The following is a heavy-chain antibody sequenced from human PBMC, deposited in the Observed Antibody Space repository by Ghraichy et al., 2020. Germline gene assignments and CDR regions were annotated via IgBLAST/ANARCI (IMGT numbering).Heavy chain of an antibody. CDR1: GFTFSSYV. CDR2: ISYDGSYK. CDR3: AKSYCGGDCHVDY. V-gene: IGHV3-30*18. Sequence: GSLRLSCAASGFTFSSYVMHWVRQAPGKGLEWVALISYDGSYKYYADSVKGRFTISRDKSKNTLYLQLNSLRPEDTAVYYCAKSYCGGDCHVDYWGQGTLVTVSS. J-gene: IGHJ4*02. D-gene: IGHD2-21*02.